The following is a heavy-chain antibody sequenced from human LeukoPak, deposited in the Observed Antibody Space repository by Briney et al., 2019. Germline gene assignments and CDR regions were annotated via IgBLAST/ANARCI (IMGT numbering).Heavy chain of an antibody. D-gene: IGHD5-24*01. CDR1: GFTFSSYW. Sequence: PGGSLRLSCAASGFTFSSYWMIWVGQAPGKGLEWVGNIKQDGSEKRYADSVRGRFSISRDNAQTSLYLQMNSLRAEDTAVYYCARASDPWLQLTWGQGTLVTVSS. V-gene: IGHV3-7*05. CDR3: ARASDPWLQLT. J-gene: IGHJ5*02. CDR2: IKQDGSEK.